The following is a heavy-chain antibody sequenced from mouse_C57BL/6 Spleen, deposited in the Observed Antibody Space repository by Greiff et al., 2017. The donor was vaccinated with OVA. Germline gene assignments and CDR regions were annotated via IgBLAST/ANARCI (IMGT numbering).Heavy chain of an antibody. Sequence: EVQLQQSGPELVKPGASVKISCKASGYTFTDYYMNWVKQSHGKSLEWIGDINPNNGGTSYNQKFKGKATLTVDKSSSTAYMELRSLTSEDSAVYYCARGGLLRYYAMDYWGQGTSVTVSS. CDR3: ARGGLLRYYAMDY. CDR1: GYTFTDYY. CDR2: INPNNGGT. D-gene: IGHD1-1*01. J-gene: IGHJ4*01. V-gene: IGHV1-26*01.